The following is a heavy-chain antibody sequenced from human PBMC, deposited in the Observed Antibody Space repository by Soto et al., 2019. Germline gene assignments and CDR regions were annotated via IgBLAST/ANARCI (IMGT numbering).Heavy chain of an antibody. J-gene: IGHJ6*03. CDR2: INPKSGGT. Sequence: ASLNGSFKASGYIFTDYHIHWLLHSPLQWLELLGRINPKSGGTSTAQKFQGWVTMTTDTSISTASMELTRLTSDDTAIYYCARGDSTDCSNGVCSLLYNRDLDAWGKGNTVPVS. V-gene: IGHV1-2*04. CDR1: GYIFTDYH. CDR3: ARGDSTDCSNGVCSLLYNRDLDA. D-gene: IGHD2-8*01.